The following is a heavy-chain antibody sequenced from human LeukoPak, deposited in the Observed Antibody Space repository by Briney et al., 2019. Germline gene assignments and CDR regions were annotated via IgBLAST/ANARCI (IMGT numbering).Heavy chain of an antibody. CDR1: GFTFSSYG. J-gene: IGHJ6*03. V-gene: IGHV3-30*02. D-gene: IGHD3-3*01. CDR2: IRYDGSNK. CDR3: ARFALEWLPKEYYYYYMDV. Sequence: PGGSLRLSCAASGFTFSSYGMHWVRQAPGKGLEWVAFIRYDGSNKYYADSVKGRFTISRDNSKNTLYLQMNSLRAEDTAVYYCARFALEWLPKEYYYYYMDVWGKGTTVTVSS.